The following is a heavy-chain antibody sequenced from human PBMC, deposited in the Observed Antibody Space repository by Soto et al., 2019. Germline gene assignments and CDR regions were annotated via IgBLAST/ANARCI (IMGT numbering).Heavy chain of an antibody. J-gene: IGHJ5*02. CDR3: ARRADTTGWDNWFDP. D-gene: IGHD6-19*01. V-gene: IGHV4-61*01. CDR2: IYHNGNA. CDR1: GGSVASGNYY. Sequence: SETLSVTCSISGGSVASGNYYWSWIRQPPGKGLEWIGYIYHNGNADYNPSLKSGVTMSVETSKSQFSLKVRAVPAADTAVYYCARRADTTGWDNWFDPSGQGTLVTVSS.